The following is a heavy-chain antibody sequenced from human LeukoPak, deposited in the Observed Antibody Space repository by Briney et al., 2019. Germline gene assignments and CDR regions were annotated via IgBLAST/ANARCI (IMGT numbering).Heavy chain of an antibody. J-gene: IGHJ6*03. CDR3: AKDGGGYYDILTGYYPRLYYMDV. D-gene: IGHD3-9*01. Sequence: GGSLRLSCAASGFTFSSYAMSWVRQAPGKGLEWVSAISGSGGSTYYADSVKGRFTISRDNSKNTLYLQMNSLRAEDTAVYYCAKDGGGYYDILTGYYPRLYYMDVWGKGTTVTISS. V-gene: IGHV3-23*01. CDR1: GFTFSSYA. CDR2: ISGSGGST.